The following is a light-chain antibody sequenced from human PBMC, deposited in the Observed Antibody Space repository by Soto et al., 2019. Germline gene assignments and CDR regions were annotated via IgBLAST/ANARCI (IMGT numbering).Light chain of an antibody. J-gene: IGKJ1*01. CDR3: QQYFT. CDR1: QSVSSSY. CDR2: GAS. Sequence: EIVLTQSPGTLSLSPGERATLSCRASQSVSSSYLAWYQQKPGQAPRLLIYGASSRATGIPDRFSGSGSGIDFTLTISRLEAEDFAVYCGQQYFTFGQGTKVEIK. V-gene: IGKV3-20*01.